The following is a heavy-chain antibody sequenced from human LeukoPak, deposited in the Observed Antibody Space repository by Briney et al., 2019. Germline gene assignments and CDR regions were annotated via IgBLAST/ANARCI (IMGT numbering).Heavy chain of an antibody. Sequence: ASVKASCKASGYTFTSYGISWVRQAPGQGLEWMGWISAYNGNTNYAQKLQGRVTMTTDTSTSTAYMELRSLRSDDTAVYYCASHYGSGSYYYYYYMDVWGKGTTVTVSS. V-gene: IGHV1-18*01. CDR3: ASHYGSGSYYYYYYMDV. CDR2: ISAYNGNT. D-gene: IGHD3-10*01. CDR1: GYTFTSYG. J-gene: IGHJ6*03.